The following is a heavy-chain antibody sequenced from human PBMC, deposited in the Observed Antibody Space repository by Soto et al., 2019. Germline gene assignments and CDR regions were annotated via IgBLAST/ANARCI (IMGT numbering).Heavy chain of an antibody. V-gene: IGHV1-18*01. CDR1: GYTFTSYG. D-gene: IGHD5-12*01. CDR3: ARAIRDGYNYRGFDDY. CDR2: ISAYNGNT. Sequence: QVQLVQSGAEVKKPGASVKVSCKASGYTFTSYGISWVRQAPGQGLEWMGWISAYNGNTNYAQKLQGRVTMTTATATSTAYMELRSLRSDDTAVYYCARAIRDGYNYRGFDDYWGQGTLVTVSS. J-gene: IGHJ4*02.